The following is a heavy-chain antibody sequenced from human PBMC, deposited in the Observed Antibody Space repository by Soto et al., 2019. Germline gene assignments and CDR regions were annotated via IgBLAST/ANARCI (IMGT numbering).Heavy chain of an antibody. J-gene: IGHJ5*02. Sequence: QVQLVQSGAEVKKPGASVKVSCKASGYTFTNYGISWVRQAPGQGLEWMGWISAYNGNTNYAQKVQGRVTMTTDTSTSTADMELRSLRSDDTAVYYCAREGDCFSTSCYAAWGQGTLVTVSS. CDR2: ISAYNGNT. D-gene: IGHD2-2*01. CDR3: AREGDCFSTSCYAA. CDR1: GYTFTNYG. V-gene: IGHV1-18*01.